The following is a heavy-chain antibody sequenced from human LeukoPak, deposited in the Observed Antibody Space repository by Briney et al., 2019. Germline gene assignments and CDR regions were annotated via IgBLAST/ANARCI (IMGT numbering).Heavy chain of an antibody. Sequence: PGGSLRLSCAASGFTFSSYCMHWVRQAPGKGLVWVSRINSDGSSTSYADSVKGRFTISRDNAKNTLYLQMNSLRAEDTAVYYCAREYYYDKGDHFDYWGQGTLVTVSS. CDR2: INSDGSST. V-gene: IGHV3-74*01. CDR3: AREYYYDKGDHFDY. CDR1: GFTFSSYC. D-gene: IGHD3-22*01. J-gene: IGHJ4*02.